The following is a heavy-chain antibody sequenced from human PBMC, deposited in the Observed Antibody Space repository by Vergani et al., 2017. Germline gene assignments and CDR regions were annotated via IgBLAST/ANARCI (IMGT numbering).Heavy chain of an antibody. CDR3: ARGTLAAAGTRGAFDI. CDR2: IIPIFGTA. Sequence: QVQLVQSGAEVKKPGSSVKVSCKASGGTFSSYAISWVRQAPGQGLEWMGGIIPIFGTANYAQTFQGRVTITADESTSTAYIELSSLRSEDTAVYYCARGTLAAAGTRGAFDIWGQGTMVTVSS. V-gene: IGHV1-69*01. CDR1: GGTFSSYA. J-gene: IGHJ3*02. D-gene: IGHD6-13*01.